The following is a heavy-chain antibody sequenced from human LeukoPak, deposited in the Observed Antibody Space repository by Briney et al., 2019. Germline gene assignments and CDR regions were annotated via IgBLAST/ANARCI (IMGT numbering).Heavy chain of an antibody. Sequence: GGSLRLSCTASGFIFSKAWMSWVRQAPGKGLEWVGRIKAKSEGGTTDYAAPVKGRFAISRDDSSNTLYLEMNSLRAEDTAVYYCARVEYGSGSYQIRHHIPTYYYYYMDVWGKGTTVTISS. CDR2: IKAKSEGGTT. CDR3: ARVEYGSGSYQIRHHIPTYYYYYMDV. D-gene: IGHD3-10*01. CDR1: GFIFSKAW. J-gene: IGHJ6*03. V-gene: IGHV3-15*01.